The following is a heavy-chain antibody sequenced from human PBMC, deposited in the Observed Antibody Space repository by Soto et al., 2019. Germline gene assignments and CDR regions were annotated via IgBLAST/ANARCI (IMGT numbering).Heavy chain of an antibody. CDR3: ARGGSDSSWYWRD. D-gene: IGHD6-13*01. CDR2: IKEDGSQI. Sequence: DVQLVESGGGLVQPGGSLRLSCTASGLIFSNYWMTWVRQAPGKGPEWVANIKEDGSQIDDVESVKGRFTVSRDNAKNSVYLQMNTLSVEDTAIYYCARGGSDSSWYWRDWGQGALVTVSS. J-gene: IGHJ4*02. V-gene: IGHV3-7*04. CDR1: GLIFSNYW.